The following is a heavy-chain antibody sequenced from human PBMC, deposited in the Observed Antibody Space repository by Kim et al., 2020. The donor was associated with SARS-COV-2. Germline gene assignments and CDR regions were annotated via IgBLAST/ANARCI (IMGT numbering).Heavy chain of an antibody. CDR1: GDSVSSNSAA. V-gene: IGHV6-1*01. CDR3: ARIIVVVPAASGHGMDV. J-gene: IGHJ6*02. D-gene: IGHD2-2*01. Sequence: SQTLSLTCAISGDSVSSNSAAWNWIRQSPSRGLEWLGRTYYRSKWYNDYAVSVKSRITINPDTSKNQFSLQLNSVTPEDTAVYYCARIIVVVPAASGHGMDVWGPGTTVTVSS. CDR2: TYYRSKWYN.